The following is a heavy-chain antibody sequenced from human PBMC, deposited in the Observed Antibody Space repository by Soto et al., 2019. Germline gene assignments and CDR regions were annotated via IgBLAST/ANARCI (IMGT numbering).Heavy chain of an antibody. Sequence: EVQLVESGGGLVQPGGSLRLSCAASGFTFSSYSMNWVRQAPGKGLEWVSYISSSSSTIYYADSVKGRFTISRDNAKNSLYLQMNSLRAEDTAVYYCARRFVTILGVVHRFAFDIWGQGTMVTVSS. CDR3: ARRFVTILGVVHRFAFDI. D-gene: IGHD3-3*01. CDR1: GFTFSSYS. J-gene: IGHJ3*02. CDR2: ISSSSSTI. V-gene: IGHV3-48*01.